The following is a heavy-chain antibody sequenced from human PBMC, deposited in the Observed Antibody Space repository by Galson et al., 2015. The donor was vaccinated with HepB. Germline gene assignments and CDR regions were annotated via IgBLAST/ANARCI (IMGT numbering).Heavy chain of an antibody. CDR3: ARDLYDYDIRTGRMNYFDY. D-gene: IGHD5/OR15-5a*01. J-gene: IGHJ4*02. CDR1: GFTVSSNY. Sequence: SLRLSCAASGFTVSSNYMSWVRQAPGKGLEWVSVIYSGGSTYYADSVKGRFTISRDNSKNTLYLQMNSLRAEDTAVYYCARDLYDYDIRTGRMNYFDYWGQGTLVTVSS. CDR2: IYSGGST. V-gene: IGHV3-53*01.